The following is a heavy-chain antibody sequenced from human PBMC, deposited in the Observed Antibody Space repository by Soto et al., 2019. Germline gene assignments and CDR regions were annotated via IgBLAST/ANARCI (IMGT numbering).Heavy chain of an antibody. D-gene: IGHD2-15*01. J-gene: IGHJ4*02. V-gene: IGHV3-23*01. CDR2: ISGSGGST. CDR3: AKDSDALPYCSGGSCYSPY. Sequence: EVQLLESGGGLVQPGGSLRLSCAASGFTFSSYAMSWVRQAPGKGLEWVSAISGSGGSTYYADSVKGRFTISRDNSKNTLYLQMNRLRAEDTAVYYCAKDSDALPYCSGGSCYSPYWGQGTLVTVSS. CDR1: GFTFSSYA.